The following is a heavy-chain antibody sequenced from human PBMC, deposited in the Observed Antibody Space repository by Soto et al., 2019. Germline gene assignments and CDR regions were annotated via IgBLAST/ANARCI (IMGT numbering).Heavy chain of an antibody. CDR2: ISAYNGNT. CDR1: GYSFTPYG. V-gene: IGHV1-18*01. D-gene: IGHD3-22*01. CDR3: AREGTYYYDSSGYWYFDL. J-gene: IGHJ2*01. Sequence: AASIKVSCKASGYSFTPYGISWVRPAPGQGLEWMGWISAYNGNTNYAQKLQGRVTMTTDTSTSTAYMELRSLRSDDTAVYYCAREGTYYYDSSGYWYFDLWGRGTLVTVSS.